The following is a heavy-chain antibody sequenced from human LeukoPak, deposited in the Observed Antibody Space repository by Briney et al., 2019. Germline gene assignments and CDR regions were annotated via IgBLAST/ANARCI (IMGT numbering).Heavy chain of an antibody. D-gene: IGHD3-10*01. V-gene: IGHV3-30*19. J-gene: IGHJ6*02. CDR1: GFTFSSYG. Sequence: QPGGSLRLSCAASGFTFSSYGMHWVRQAPGKGLEWVAVISYDGSNKYYADSVKGRFTISRDNSKNTLYLQMNSLRAEDTAVYYCARDFGAANYYYGMDVWGQGTTVTVSS. CDR3: ARDFGAANYYYGMDV. CDR2: ISYDGSNK.